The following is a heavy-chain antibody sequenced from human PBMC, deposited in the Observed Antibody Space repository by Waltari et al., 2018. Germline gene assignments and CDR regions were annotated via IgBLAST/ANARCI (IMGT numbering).Heavy chain of an antibody. J-gene: IGHJ3*02. CDR2: IYSGGDT. D-gene: IGHD7-27*01. V-gene: IGHV3-53*01. Sequence: EVQLWESGGGLIQPGGSLRLSCEVAGFTVGTDYIGWGRQAPGKGREWVSVIYSGGDTYDADAVRGRFTISRDNSKNTLYLQMNSLRVEDTALYYCATWTGGSLGAFDNWGQGTMVTVSS. CDR3: ATWTGGSLGAFDN. CDR1: GFTVGTDY.